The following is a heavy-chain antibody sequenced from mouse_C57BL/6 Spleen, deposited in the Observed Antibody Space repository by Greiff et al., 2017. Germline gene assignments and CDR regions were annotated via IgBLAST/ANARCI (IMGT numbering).Heavy chain of an antibody. J-gene: IGHJ3*01. CDR3: AAYYSNWAWFAY. Sequence: EVQLQQSGPELVKPGASVKISCKASGYSFTGYYMNWVKQSPEKSLEWIGEINPSTGGTTYNQKFKAKATLTVDKSSSTAYMQLKSLTSEDSAVYYCAAYYSNWAWFAYWGQGTLVTVSA. CDR2: INPSTGGT. V-gene: IGHV1-42*01. CDR1: GYSFTGYY. D-gene: IGHD2-5*01.